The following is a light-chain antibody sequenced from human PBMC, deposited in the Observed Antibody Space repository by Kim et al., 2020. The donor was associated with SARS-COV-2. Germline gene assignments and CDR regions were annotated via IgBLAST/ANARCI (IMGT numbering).Light chain of an antibody. CDR1: QSISSW. CDR3: QQYKSYSLT. V-gene: IGKV1-5*03. Sequence: DIQMTQSPSTLSASVGDRVTITCRASQSISSWLAWYQQKPGKAPNLLIYKASSLESGVPSRFSGSGSGTEFTLTISSLQPDDFATYYCQQYKSYSLTFGQGTKVDIK. J-gene: IGKJ1*01. CDR2: KAS.